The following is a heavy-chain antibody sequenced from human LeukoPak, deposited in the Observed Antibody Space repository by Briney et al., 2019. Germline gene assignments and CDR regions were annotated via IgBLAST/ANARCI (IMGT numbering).Heavy chain of an antibody. CDR3: ARVRYFDWLCSDY. J-gene: IGHJ4*02. CDR2: VKQDGSEK. CDR1: GFTFSSYW. V-gene: IGHV3-7*04. Sequence: PGGSLRLSCAASGFTFSSYWMSWVRQAPGKGLEGVANVKQDGSEKYYVDSVKGQFTITRDNAKNSLYLQMNSLRAEDTAVYYCARVRYFDWLCSDYWGQGTLVTVSS. D-gene: IGHD3-9*01.